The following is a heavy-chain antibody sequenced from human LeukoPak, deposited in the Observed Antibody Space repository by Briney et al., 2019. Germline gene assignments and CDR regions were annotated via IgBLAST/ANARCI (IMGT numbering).Heavy chain of an antibody. CDR3: AKVRPASSGAYYFDY. D-gene: IGHD6-19*01. V-gene: IGHV3-21*04. Sequence: GGSLRLSCAASGFTFSSYSMNWVRQAPGKGLEWVSSISSSSSYIYYADSVKGRFTISRDNSKNTLYLQMNSLRAEDTAVYYCAKVRPASSGAYYFDYWGQGTLVTVSS. J-gene: IGHJ4*02. CDR1: GFTFSSYS. CDR2: ISSSSSYI.